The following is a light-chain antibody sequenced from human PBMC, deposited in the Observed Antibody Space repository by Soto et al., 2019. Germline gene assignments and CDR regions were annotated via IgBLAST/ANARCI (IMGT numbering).Light chain of an antibody. J-gene: IGKJ4*01. CDR2: AAS. CDR3: QQLNSYLLT. V-gene: IGKV1-9*01. Sequence: DIEMSQSPSSLSASVGDRVTITCRASQSLNRWLAWYQQKPGKAPKLLIYAASTLQSGVPLRFSGSGSGTEFTLTISSLQPEDFATYYCQQLNSYLLTFGGGTKVDIK. CDR1: QSLNRW.